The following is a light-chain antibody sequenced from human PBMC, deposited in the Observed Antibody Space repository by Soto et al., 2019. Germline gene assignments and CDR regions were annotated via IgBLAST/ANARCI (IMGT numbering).Light chain of an antibody. CDR2: DVS. CDR3: SSYTTSNTRQIV. V-gene: IGLV2-14*01. J-gene: IGLJ1*01. CDR1: NSDVGGYNY. Sequence: QSVLTQPASASGSPGQSITLSCTVTNSDVGGYNYVSWYQQHQGKAPKFMIYDVSSGPSGVSDRFSCSKSGNTASLTISGLQAEDEADYYCSSYTTSNTRQIVFGTGTKVTVL.